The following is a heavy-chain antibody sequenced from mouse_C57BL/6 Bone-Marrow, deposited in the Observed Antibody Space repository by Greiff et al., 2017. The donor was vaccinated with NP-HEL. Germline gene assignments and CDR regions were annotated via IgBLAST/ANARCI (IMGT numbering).Heavy chain of an antibody. CDR1: GYTFTSYW. J-gene: IGHJ4*01. CDR2: IDPSDSYT. CDR3: AASYYGPGGAMDD. V-gene: IGHV1-69*01. Sequence: QVQLQQPGAELVMPGASVKLSCKASGYTFTSYWMHWVKQRPGQGLEWIGEIDPSDSYTNYNQKFKGKSTLTVDKSSSTAYMQLSSLTSEDSAGYYCAASYYGPGGAMDDWGQGTSVTVSS. D-gene: IGHD2-1*01.